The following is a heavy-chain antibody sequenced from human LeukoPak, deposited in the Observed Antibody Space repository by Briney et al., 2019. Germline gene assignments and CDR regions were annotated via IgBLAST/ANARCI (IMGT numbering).Heavy chain of an antibody. CDR1: GFTFSSYA. CDR3: ARDLNYYDSSGMGFDI. V-gene: IGHV3-30-3*01. CDR2: ISYDGSNK. D-gene: IGHD3-22*01. Sequence: PGGSLRLSCAASGFTFSSYAMHWVRQAPGKGLEWVAVISYDGSNKYYADSVKGRFTISRDNSKNALYLQMNSLRAEDTAVYYCARDLNYYDSSGMGFDIWGQGTMVTVSS. J-gene: IGHJ3*02.